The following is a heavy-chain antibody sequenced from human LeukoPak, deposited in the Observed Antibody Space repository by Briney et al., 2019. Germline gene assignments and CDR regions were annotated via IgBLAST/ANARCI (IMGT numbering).Heavy chain of an antibody. Sequence: GRSLRFSCAASGFTFSSYGMHWVRQAPGKGLEWVAVISYDGSNKYYADSVKGRFTISRDNSKNTLYLQMNSLRAEDTAVYYCAKRISSVYYYGMDVWGKGTTVTVSS. CDR2: ISYDGSNK. V-gene: IGHV3-30*18. CDR3: AKRISSVYYYGMDV. J-gene: IGHJ6*04. D-gene: IGHD6-6*01. CDR1: GFTFSSYG.